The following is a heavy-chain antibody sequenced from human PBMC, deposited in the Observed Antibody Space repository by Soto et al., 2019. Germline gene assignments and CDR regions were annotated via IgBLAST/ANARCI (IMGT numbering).Heavy chain of an antibody. CDR2: IWYDGSNK. CDR1: GFTFSNYG. V-gene: IGHV3-30*02. CDR3: ARDRITMVRGVPPLYYYYGMDV. J-gene: IGHJ6*02. Sequence: GGSLRLSCAASGFTFSNYGMHWVRQAPGKGLEWVAIIWYDGSNKYYADSVKGRFTISRDNAKNSLYLQMNSLRAEDTAVYYCARDRITMVRGVPPLYYYYGMDVWGQGTTVTVSS. D-gene: IGHD3-10*01.